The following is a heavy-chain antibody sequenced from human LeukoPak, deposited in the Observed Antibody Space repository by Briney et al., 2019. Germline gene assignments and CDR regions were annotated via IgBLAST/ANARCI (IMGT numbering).Heavy chain of an antibody. CDR2: ISGGGGST. CDR1: GFIFSSSA. Sequence: GGSLRLSCAASGFIFSSSAMSWVRQAPGKGLEWVSSISGGGGSTYYADSVKGRFTVSRDNSKNTLYLQMNSLRAEDTAVYYCAKDGRSTSPGYWGQGTLVTVST. CDR3: AKDGRSTSPGY. D-gene: IGHD2-2*01. J-gene: IGHJ4*02. V-gene: IGHV3-23*01.